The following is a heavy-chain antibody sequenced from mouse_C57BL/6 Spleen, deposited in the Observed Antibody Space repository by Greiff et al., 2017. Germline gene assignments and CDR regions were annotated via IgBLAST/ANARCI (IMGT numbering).Heavy chain of an antibody. D-gene: IGHD1-1*01. J-gene: IGHJ2*01. CDR3: ARSGGFTTVVRYYFDY. CDR2: IFPGSGST. V-gene: IGHV1-75*01. CDR1: GYTFTDYY. Sequence: VQLQQSGPELVKPGASVKISCKASGYTFTDYYINWVKQRPGQGLEWIGWIFPGSGSTYYNEKFKGKATLTVDKSSSTAYMLLSSLTSEDSAVYFCARSGGFTTVVRYYFDYWGQGTTLTVSS.